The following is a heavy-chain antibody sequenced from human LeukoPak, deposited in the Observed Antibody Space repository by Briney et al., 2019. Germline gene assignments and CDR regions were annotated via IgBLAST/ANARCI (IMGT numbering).Heavy chain of an antibody. CDR1: GYTFTGYY. J-gene: IGHJ4*02. D-gene: IGHD3-22*01. CDR2: ISPNSGST. V-gene: IGHV1-2*02. CDR3: AREYYDSSGYYSYYFDY. Sequence: GASVKVSCKASGYTFTGYYMHWVRQAPGQGLEWMGWISPNSGSTNYAQNFQGRVTMTRDTSISTAYMELSRRRSDDTAMYYCAREYYDSSGYYSYYFDYWGQGTLVTVSS.